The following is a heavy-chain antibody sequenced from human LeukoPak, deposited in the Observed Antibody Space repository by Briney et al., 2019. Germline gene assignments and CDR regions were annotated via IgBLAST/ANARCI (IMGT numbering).Heavy chain of an antibody. CDR1: DGSISSGSYY. CDR2: IYTSGST. Sequence: SQTLSLTCTVSDGSISSGSYYWSWIRQPAGKGLEWIGRIYTSGSTNYNPSLKSRVTISVDTSKNQFSLKLSSVTAADTAVYYCAREDYYGSGSHMDVWGKGTTVTVSS. J-gene: IGHJ6*03. V-gene: IGHV4-61*02. D-gene: IGHD3-10*01. CDR3: AREDYYGSGSHMDV.